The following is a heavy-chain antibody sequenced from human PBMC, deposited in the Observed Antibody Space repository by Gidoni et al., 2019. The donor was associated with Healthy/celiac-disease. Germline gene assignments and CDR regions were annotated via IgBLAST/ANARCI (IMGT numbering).Heavy chain of an antibody. CDR1: GYSFTIYW. D-gene: IGHD6-13*01. V-gene: IGHV5-51*03. CDR3: ARLSSSAPFDY. Sequence: EVQLVQSGAEVQKPGESLQLCCQCSGYSFTIYWIGWVRQMPGKGLEWMGSIYPGDSDTRYSPSFQGQVTISADKSISTAYLQWSSLKASDTAMYYCARLSSSAPFDYWGQGTLVTVSS. CDR2: IYPGDSDT. J-gene: IGHJ4*02.